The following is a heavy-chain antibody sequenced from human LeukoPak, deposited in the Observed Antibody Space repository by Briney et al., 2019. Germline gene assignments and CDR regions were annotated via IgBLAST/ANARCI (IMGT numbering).Heavy chain of an antibody. CDR3: AKFYLEWHYYYGMDV. CDR2: ISGSGGST. Sequence: GGSLRLSCAASGFTFSSYVMSWVRQAPGKGLEWVSAISGSGGSTYYADSVKGRFTISRDNSKNTLYLQMNSLRAEDTAVYYYAKFYLEWHYYYGMDVWGQGTTVTVSS. J-gene: IGHJ6*02. D-gene: IGHD3-3*01. V-gene: IGHV3-23*01. CDR1: GFTFSSYV.